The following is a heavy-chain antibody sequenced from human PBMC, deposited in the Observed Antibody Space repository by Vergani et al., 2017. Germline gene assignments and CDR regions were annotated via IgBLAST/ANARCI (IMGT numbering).Heavy chain of an antibody. D-gene: IGHD3-10*01. Sequence: QVQLQQWGAGLLKPSETLSLTCAVYGGSISSSSYYWSWIRQPPGKGLEWIGEINHSGSTNYNPSLKSRVTISVDTSKNQFSLKLSSVTAADTAVYYCARAAPGVYYYGMDVWGQGTTVTVSS. J-gene: IGHJ6*02. CDR3: ARAAPGVYYYGMDV. CDR2: INHSGST. V-gene: IGHV4-34*01. CDR1: GGSISSSSYY.